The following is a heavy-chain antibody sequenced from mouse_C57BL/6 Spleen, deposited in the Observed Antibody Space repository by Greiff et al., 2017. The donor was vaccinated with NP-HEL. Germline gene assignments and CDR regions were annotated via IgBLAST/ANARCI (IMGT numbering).Heavy chain of an antibody. V-gene: IGHV7-1*01. CDR2: SRNKANDYTT. CDR3: ARASRGLYYAMDY. Sequence: DVQLVESGGGLVQSGRSLRLSCATSGFTFSDFYMEWVRQAPGKGLEWIAASRNKANDYTTEYSASVKGRFIVSRDTSQSILYLQMNALRAEDTAIYYCARASRGLYYAMDYWGQGTSVTVSS. CDR1: GFTFSDFY. J-gene: IGHJ4*01.